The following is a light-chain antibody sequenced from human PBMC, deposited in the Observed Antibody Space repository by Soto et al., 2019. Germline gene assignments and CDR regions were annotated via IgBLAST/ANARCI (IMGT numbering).Light chain of an antibody. J-gene: IGKJ2*01. CDR2: AAS. V-gene: IGKV1-39*01. CDR1: QSISSY. Sequence: DFQMTQSPSSLSASVGDRVTITCRASQSISSYLNWYQQKPGKAPKLLIYAASSLQSGVPSRFSGSVSGTDFTLTISSLQPEDFATYYCQQRYSTPLTFGQGTKLEIK. CDR3: QQRYSTPLT.